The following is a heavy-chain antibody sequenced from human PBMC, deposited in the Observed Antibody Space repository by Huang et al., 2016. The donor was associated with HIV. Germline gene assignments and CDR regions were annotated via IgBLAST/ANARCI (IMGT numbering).Heavy chain of an antibody. Sequence: EVQLVESGGGLVKPGGSLRLSCAASGFSLDSYNMYWVRQTPGKGLQWVSSISPSSSFRDYADSVKGRFSISRDNAKNSLYLQMNNLRGEDTAVYYRARDRGQQLSPFDSWGQGTLVTVSS. D-gene: IGHD6-13*01. CDR1: GFSLDSYN. CDR3: ARDRGQQLSPFDS. CDR2: ISPSSSFR. V-gene: IGHV3-21*01. J-gene: IGHJ4*02.